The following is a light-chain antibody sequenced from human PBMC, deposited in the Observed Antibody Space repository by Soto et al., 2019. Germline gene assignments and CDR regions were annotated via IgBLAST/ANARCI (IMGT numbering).Light chain of an antibody. CDR3: SSYTSSSTRV. CDR1: ISDVGGYNY. CDR2: EVS. Sequence: QSALTQPASVSGSPGQSITISCTGTISDVGGYNYVSWYQQHPGKAPKLMIYEVSNRPSGVSNRFSGSKSGNTASLTISGLQAEDEADYYCSSYTSSSTRVFRTGTKVTVL. J-gene: IGLJ1*01. V-gene: IGLV2-14*01.